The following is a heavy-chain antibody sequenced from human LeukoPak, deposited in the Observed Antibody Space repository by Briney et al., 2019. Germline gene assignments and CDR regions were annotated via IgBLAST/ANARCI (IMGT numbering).Heavy chain of an antibody. CDR2: IYYSGST. J-gene: IGHJ4*02. CDR1: GGSISSSSYY. CDR3: ARGRSSGWVGGYYFDY. Sequence: SETLSLTCTVSGGSISSSSYYWGWIRQPPGKGLEWIGSIYYSGSTYYNPSLKSRVTISVDTSKNQFSLKLSSVTAADTAVYYCARGRSSGWVGGYYFDYWGQGTLVTVSS. V-gene: IGHV4-39*07. D-gene: IGHD6-19*01.